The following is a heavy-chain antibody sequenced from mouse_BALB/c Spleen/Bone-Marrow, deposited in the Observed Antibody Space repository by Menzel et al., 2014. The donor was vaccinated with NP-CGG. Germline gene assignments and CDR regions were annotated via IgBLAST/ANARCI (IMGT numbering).Heavy chain of an antibody. J-gene: IGHJ1*01. CDR3: ARSHGYYPYWYFDV. CDR2: IDPSDSET. D-gene: IGHD2-3*01. V-gene: IGHV1-69*02. CDR1: GYTFTSYW. Sequence: VQLQQSGAELVKPGAPVKLSCKASGYTFTSYWMNWVKRRPGRGLEWIGRIDPSDSETHYNQKFKDKATLTVDKSSSPAYIQLSSLTSEDSAVYYCARSHGYYPYWYFDVWGAGTTVTVSS.